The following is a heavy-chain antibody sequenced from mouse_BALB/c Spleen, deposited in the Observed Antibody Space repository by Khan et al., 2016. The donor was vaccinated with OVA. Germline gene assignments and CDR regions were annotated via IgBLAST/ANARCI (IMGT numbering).Heavy chain of an antibody. J-gene: IGHJ3*01. CDR2: LYPGTGSI. CDR1: GYIFTSYW. D-gene: IGHD2-12*01. Sequence: MQLQESGAELVRPGASVKLSCKTSGYIFTSYWIHWVKQRSGQGLEWIARLYPGTGSIHYSEKFKGKVTLTADKSSSTAYMLLSSLKSEDSAVFVCARGDDDVTCVFGYWGQGTLVTVTA. V-gene: IGHV1S132*01. CDR3: ARGDDDVTCVFGY.